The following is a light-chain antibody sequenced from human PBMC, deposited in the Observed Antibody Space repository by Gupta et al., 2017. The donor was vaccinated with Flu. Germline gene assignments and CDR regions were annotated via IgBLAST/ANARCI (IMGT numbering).Light chain of an antibody. CDR3: QASDGAATWV. CDR2: KDS. Sequence: PGQTASLSCSGDILSERYVYWYQQKSGQAPVLVIYKDSKRASEIPERFSGSSSGTTATLTISGVQAEDEADYYCQASDGAATWVFGGGTRLTAL. CDR1: ILSERY. J-gene: IGLJ3*02. V-gene: IGLV3-25*03.